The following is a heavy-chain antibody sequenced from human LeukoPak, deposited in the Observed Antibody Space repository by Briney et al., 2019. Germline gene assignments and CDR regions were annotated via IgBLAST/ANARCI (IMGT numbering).Heavy chain of an antibody. V-gene: IGHV3-30-3*01. CDR1: GVTFSNHT. J-gene: IGHJ4*02. CDR3: ATNSGFDYLLPFDY. CDR2: ISYDGGNE. D-gene: IGHD5-12*01. Sequence: GGSLRLSCAASGVTFSNHTMHWVRQAPGKGRDWEAVISYDGGNEYYADSVKGRFTISRHISKNTLYLQMNSLRADDTAVYFCATNSGFDYLLPFDYWGQGTLVTVSS.